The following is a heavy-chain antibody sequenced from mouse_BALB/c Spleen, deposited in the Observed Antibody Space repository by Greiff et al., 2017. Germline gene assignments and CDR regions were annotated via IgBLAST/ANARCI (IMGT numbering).Heavy chain of an antibody. D-gene: IGHD1-2*01. V-gene: IGHV5-6-4*01. CDR2: ISSGGSYT. J-gene: IGHJ4*01. Sequence: EVMLVESGGGLVKPGGSLKLSCAASGFTFSSYTMSWVRQTPEKRLEWVATISSGGSYTYYPDSVKGRFTISRDNAKNTLYLQMSSLKSEDTAMYYCTRDRTGGSFYYYAMDYWGQGTSVTVSS. CDR1: GFTFSSYT. CDR3: TRDRTGGSFYYYAMDY.